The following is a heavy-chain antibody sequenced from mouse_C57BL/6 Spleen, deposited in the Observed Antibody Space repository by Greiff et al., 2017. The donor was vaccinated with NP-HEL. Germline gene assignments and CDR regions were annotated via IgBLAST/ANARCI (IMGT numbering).Heavy chain of an antibody. CDR2: INPNNGGT. J-gene: IGHJ2*01. Sequence: VQLQQSGPELVKPGASVKISCKASGYTFTDYYMNWVKQSHGKSLEWIGDINPNNGGTSYNQKFKGKATLTVDKSSSTAYMELRSLTSEDSAVYYCAREDPYYGSSYFDYWGQGTTLTVSS. V-gene: IGHV1-26*01. D-gene: IGHD1-1*01. CDR3: AREDPYYGSSYFDY. CDR1: GYTFTDYY.